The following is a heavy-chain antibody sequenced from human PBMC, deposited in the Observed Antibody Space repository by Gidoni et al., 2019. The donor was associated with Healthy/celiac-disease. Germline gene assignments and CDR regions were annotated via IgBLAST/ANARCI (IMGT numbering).Heavy chain of an antibody. V-gene: IGHV3-48*03. CDR2: ISSSGSTI. CDR1: GFTFSSYE. J-gene: IGHJ6*02. Sequence: EVQLVESGGGLVQPGGSLRLSCAASGFTFSSYEMNWVRQAPGKGLEWVSYISSSGSTIYYADSVKGRFTISRDNAKNSLYLQMNSLRAEDTAVYYCARAVAGNYYYYGMDVWGQGTTVTVSS. D-gene: IGHD6-19*01. CDR3: ARAVAGNYYYYGMDV.